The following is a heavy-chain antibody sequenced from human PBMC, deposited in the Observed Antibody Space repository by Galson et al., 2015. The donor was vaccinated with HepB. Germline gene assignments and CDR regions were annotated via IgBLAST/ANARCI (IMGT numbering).Heavy chain of an antibody. CDR1: GFTFSSYA. D-gene: IGHD3-10*01. CDR3: AKRAAEGKYFDY. V-gene: IGHV3-23*01. CDR2: ISGSGGST. J-gene: IGHJ4*02. Sequence: SLRLSCAASGFTFSSYAMSWVRQAPGKGLEWVSAISGSGGSTYYADSVKGRFTTSRDNSKNTLYLQMNSLRAEDTAVYYCAKRAAEGKYFDYWGQGTLVTVSS.